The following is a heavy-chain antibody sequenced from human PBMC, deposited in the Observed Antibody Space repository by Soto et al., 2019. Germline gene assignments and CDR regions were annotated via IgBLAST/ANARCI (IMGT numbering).Heavy chain of an antibody. V-gene: IGHV3-33*01. CDR3: ARDGGRPWGPPYPNDAFDI. Sequence: QVQLVESGGGVVQPGRSLRLSCAASGFTFSSYGMHWVRQAPGKGLEWVAVIWYDGSNKYYADSVKGRFTISRDNSKNTLYLQMNSLRAEDTAVYYCARDGGRPWGPPYPNDAFDIWGQGTMVTVSS. CDR1: GFTFSSYG. J-gene: IGHJ3*02. D-gene: IGHD3-16*01. CDR2: IWYDGSNK.